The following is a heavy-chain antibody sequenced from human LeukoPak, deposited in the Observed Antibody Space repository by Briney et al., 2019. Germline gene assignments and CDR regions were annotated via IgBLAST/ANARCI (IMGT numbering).Heavy chain of an antibody. D-gene: IGHD1-14*01. CDR1: GFTFSDYY. Sequence: GGSLRLSCAASGFTFSDYYMSWIRQAPGKGLEWVSYISSSGSTIYYADSVKGRFTISRDNSKNTLYLQMNSLRAEDTAVYYCAKGRLKPNYFDYWGQGTLVTVSS. CDR2: ISSSGSTI. J-gene: IGHJ4*02. CDR3: AKGRLKPNYFDY. V-gene: IGHV3-11*01.